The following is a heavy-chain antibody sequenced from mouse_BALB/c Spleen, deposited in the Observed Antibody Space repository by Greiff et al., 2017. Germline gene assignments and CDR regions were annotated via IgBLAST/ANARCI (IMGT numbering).Heavy chain of an antibody. CDR2: IRIKANDYTT. J-gene: IGHJ2*01. CDR3: ARDTGYYFDD. CDR1: GFTFTASY. Sequence: KLVESGGGLLQPGGPLRLSCATPGFTFTASYMSWVRQPLGKALEWLGFIRIKANDYTTEYSASVKGRFTISRDNSQSILYLQMDALRAEDRATYCCARDTGYYFDDWGQGTTLTVSS. V-gene: IGHV7-3*02.